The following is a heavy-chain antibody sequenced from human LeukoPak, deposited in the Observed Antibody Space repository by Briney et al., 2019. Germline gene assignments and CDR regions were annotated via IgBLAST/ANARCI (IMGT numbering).Heavy chain of an antibody. CDR1: GFTFSSYW. V-gene: IGHV3-74*01. Sequence: PGGSLRLSCAASGFTFSSYWMHWVRQAPGKGLVWVSRISSDGSSTSYADSVKGRFIISRDNAKNTLYLQMNSLRAEDTAVYYCARDYDILTGYYNDAFDIWGQGTMVTVSS. D-gene: IGHD3-9*01. CDR3: ARDYDILTGYYNDAFDI. J-gene: IGHJ3*02. CDR2: ISSDGSST.